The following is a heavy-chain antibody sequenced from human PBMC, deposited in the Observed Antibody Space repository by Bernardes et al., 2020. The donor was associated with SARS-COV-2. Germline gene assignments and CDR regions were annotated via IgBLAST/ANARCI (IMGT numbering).Heavy chain of an antibody. CDR1: GGSFMGYY. V-gene: IGHV4-34*01. J-gene: IGHJ3*02. D-gene: IGHD3-22*01. CDR2: MNHSGGT. Sequence: ETLSLTCAVYGGSFMGYYWTWIRQPPGKGLEWIGEMNHSGGTSYNPSLKSRVTISKDTSKNQLSLKLSSVTAADTAVYYCARGARISMIVVVMPQGVFDIWGQGTTVTVSS. CDR3: ARGARISMIVVVMPQGVFDI.